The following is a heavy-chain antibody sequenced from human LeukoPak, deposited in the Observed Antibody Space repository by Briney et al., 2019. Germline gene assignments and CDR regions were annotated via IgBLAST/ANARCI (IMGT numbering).Heavy chain of an antibody. J-gene: IGHJ6*03. V-gene: IGHV4-39*07. D-gene: IGHD3-10*01. CDR2: IYYSGST. CDR1: GGSISSSSYY. Sequence: RASETLSLTCTVSGGSISSSSYYWGWIRQPPGKGLEWIGSIYYSGSTYYNPSLKSRVTISVDTSKNQFSLKLSSVTAADTAVYYRARGRSSMVRGYYYYYMDVWGKGTTVTISS. CDR3: ARGRSSMVRGYYYYYMDV.